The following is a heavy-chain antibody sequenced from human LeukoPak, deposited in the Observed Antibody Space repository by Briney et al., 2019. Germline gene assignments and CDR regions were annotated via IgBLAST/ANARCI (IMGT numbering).Heavy chain of an antibody. CDR1: GFTFSSNA. CDR3: VRDGGVSGYDLLDY. V-gene: IGHV3-30*04. CDR2: ISYDGTKT. J-gene: IGHJ4*02. Sequence: GGSLRLSCAASGFTFSSNAMHWVRQAPGKGLEWVAIISYDGTKTYYADSVKGRFTISRDNAKNSLSLQMDSLRAEDTAVYYCVRDGGVSGYDLLDYWGQGTLVTVSS. D-gene: IGHD5-12*01.